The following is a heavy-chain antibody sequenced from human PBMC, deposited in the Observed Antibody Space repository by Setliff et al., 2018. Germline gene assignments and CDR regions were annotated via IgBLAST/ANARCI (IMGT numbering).Heavy chain of an antibody. J-gene: IGHJ4*02. CDR2: IGHTGSI. V-gene: IGHV4-38-2*02. D-gene: IGHD2-21*02. CDR1: GCSISSGYI. CDR3: ARDLGHGGDSDY. Sequence: SETLSLTCTVSGCSISSGYIWGWIRQPPGKGLEWVGNIGHTGSINYNPSLKSRLTISRDTSKNQVSPKLNSVPATDTAVYYCARDLGHGGDSDYWGQGILVNVFS.